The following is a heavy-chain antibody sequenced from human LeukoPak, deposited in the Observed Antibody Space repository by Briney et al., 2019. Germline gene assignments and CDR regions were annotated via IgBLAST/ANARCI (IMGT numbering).Heavy chain of an antibody. V-gene: IGHV5-51*03. CDR2: IYPGDSRT. CDR3: ACQQFTSPWSDP. J-gene: IGHJ5*02. Sequence: KPGESLKISCKGSGDTFATNWIGWVRQLPGKGLEWMGVIYPGDSRTRYSPSFQGQVTISADKSTSTAYLQWSSLQASDSGMYYCACQQFTSPWSDPRGPGTLVTVS. D-gene: IGHD2-2*01. CDR1: GDTFATNW.